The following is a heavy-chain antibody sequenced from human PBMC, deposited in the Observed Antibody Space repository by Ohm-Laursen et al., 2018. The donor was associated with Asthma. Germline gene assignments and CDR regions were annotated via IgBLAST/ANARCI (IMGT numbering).Heavy chain of an antibody. CDR2: ISYDGSNK. Sequence: SLRLSCAASGFTFSSYAMHRVRQAPGKGLEWVAVISYDGSNKYYADSVKGRFTISRDNSKNTLYLQMNSLRAEDTAVYYCARVLPGYSYGYAIDYWGQGTWSPSPQ. CDR3: ARVLPGYSYGYAIDY. J-gene: IGHJ4*02. D-gene: IGHD5-18*01. V-gene: IGHV3-30-3*01. CDR1: GFTFSSYA.